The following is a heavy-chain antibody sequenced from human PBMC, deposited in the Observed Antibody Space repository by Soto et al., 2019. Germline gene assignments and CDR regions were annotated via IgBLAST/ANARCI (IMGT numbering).Heavy chain of an antibody. D-gene: IGHD3-22*01. CDR1: GFTFSAYN. CDR3: ARPEGYYDSSGYPFDI. J-gene: IGHJ3*02. Sequence: GGSLRLSCAASGFTFSAYNIYWVRQAPGKGLEWVSSISSSSSYIYYADSVKGRFTISRDNAKNSLYLQMNSLRAEDTAVYYCARPEGYYDSSGYPFDIWGQGTMVTVSS. V-gene: IGHV3-21*01. CDR2: ISSSSSYI.